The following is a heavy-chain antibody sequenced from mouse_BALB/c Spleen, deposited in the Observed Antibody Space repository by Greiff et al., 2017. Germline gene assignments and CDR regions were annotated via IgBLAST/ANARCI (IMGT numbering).Heavy chain of an antibody. CDR2: INPGSGGT. Sequence: QVQLQQSGAELVRPGTSVKVSCKASGYAFTNYLIEWVKQRPGQGLEWIGVINPGSGGTNYNEKFKGKSTLTADKSSSTAYMQLSSLTSDDSAVYCCARAYYRYDVDYWGQGTTLTVSS. CDR1: GYAFTNYL. J-gene: IGHJ2*01. V-gene: IGHV1-54*01. D-gene: IGHD2-14*01. CDR3: ARAYYRYDVDY.